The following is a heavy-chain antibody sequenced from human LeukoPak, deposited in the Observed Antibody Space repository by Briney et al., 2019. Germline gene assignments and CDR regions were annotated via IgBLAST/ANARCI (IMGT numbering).Heavy chain of an antibody. V-gene: IGHV1-58*01. CDR1: GFTFSRSE. CDR2: IVLGCGVT. D-gene: IGHD6-13*01. Sequence: ASVKVSCKTSGFTFSRSELQWVRQARGQSLEWIGWIVLGCGVTRYTQKLQERITITRDMSTDTAYMELSSLRSEDTAVYYCARVISSSSWYLSYYYYYMDVWGKGTTVTVSS. CDR3: ARVISSSSWYLSYYYYYMDV. J-gene: IGHJ6*03.